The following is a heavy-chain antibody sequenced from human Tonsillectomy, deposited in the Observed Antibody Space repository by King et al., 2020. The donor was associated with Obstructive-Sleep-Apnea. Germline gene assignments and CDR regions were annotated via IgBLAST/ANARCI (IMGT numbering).Heavy chain of an antibody. CDR1: GGSIISYY. J-gene: IGHJ4*02. D-gene: IGHD3-22*01. V-gene: IGHV4-59*01. CDR2: IFYSGGT. CDR3: ARGRDLYYDSSGIDY. Sequence: QLQESGPRLVKPSETLSLICTVSGGSIISYYWSWIRQPPGEGLEWIVCIFYSGGTNYNPSLKSRVTISVDTSKNQFSLKLSSVTAADTAVYYCARGRDLYYDSSGIDYWGQGTLVTVSS.